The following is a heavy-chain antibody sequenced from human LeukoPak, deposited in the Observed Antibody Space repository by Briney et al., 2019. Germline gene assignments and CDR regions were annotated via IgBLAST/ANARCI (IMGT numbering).Heavy chain of an antibody. V-gene: IGHV3-21*01. CDR2: ISSSSSYI. CDR1: GFTFSSYS. J-gene: IGHJ4*02. Sequence: PGGSLRLSCAASGFTFSSYSMNWVRQAPGKGLEWVSPISSSSSYIYYAVSVKGRFTISRDNAKNSLYLQMNSLRAEDTAVYYCARDRATSADYWGQGTLVTVSS. CDR3: ARDRATSADY. D-gene: IGHD1-26*01.